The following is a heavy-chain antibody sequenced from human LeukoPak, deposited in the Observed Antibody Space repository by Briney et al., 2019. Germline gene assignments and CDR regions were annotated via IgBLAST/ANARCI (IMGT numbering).Heavy chain of an antibody. Sequence: SETLSLTCTVSGGSISSYYWSWIRQPAGKGLEWIGRIYTSGSTNYNPSLKSRVTISVDTSKNQFSLKLSSVTAADTAVYYCARVGSYGYYYYYYMDVWGKGTTVTVSS. J-gene: IGHJ6*03. D-gene: IGHD5-18*01. CDR2: IYTSGST. CDR3: ARVGSYGYYYYYYMDV. CDR1: GGSISSYY. V-gene: IGHV4-4*07.